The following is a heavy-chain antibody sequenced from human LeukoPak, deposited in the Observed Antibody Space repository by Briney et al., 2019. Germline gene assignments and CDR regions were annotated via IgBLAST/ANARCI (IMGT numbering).Heavy chain of an antibody. CDR1: GGTFSSYA. CDR2: IIPILGTA. D-gene: IGHD2-15*01. J-gene: IGHJ5*02. CDR3: ARVLAATGWFDP. Sequence: ASVKVSCKASGGTFSSYAISWVRQAPGQGLEWMGGIIPILGTANYAQKFQGRVTITADESTSTAYMELSSLRSEDTAVYYCARVLAATGWFDPWGQGTLVTVSS. V-gene: IGHV1-69*13.